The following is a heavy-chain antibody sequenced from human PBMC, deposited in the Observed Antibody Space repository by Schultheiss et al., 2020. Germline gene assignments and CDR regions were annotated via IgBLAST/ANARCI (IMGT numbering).Heavy chain of an antibody. V-gene: IGHV5-51*01. Sequence: GESLKISCKGSGYSFTTYWIGWVRQMPGKGLEWMGIIYPGDSDTTYSPSFQGQVTISVDRSISTAYLQWSSLKASDTAMYYCARLQQYYDFWSGYSSDYYGMDVWGQGTTVTVSS. CDR1: GYSFTTYW. D-gene: IGHD3-3*01. J-gene: IGHJ6*02. CDR2: IYPGDSDT. CDR3: ARLQQYYDFWSGYSSDYYGMDV.